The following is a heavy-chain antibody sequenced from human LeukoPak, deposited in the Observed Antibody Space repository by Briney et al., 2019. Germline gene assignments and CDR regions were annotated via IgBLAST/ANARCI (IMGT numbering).Heavy chain of an antibody. D-gene: IGHD6-13*01. CDR2: IKQDGSEK. Sequence: SGGSLRLSCAAAGFTLSSYWMSWGRQAPGKGLEWVANIKQDGSEKYYVDSVKGRFTISRDNAKNSLYLQMNSLRAEDTAVYYCAKAKDSSWHHSFDYWGQRTLVTVSS. V-gene: IGHV3-7*01. CDR1: GFTLSSYW. CDR3: AKAKDSSWHHSFDY. J-gene: IGHJ4*02.